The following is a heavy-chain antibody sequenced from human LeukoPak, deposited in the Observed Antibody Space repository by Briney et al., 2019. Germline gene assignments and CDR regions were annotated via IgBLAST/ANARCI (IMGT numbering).Heavy chain of an antibody. CDR3: ARESYCSGGSCYSGRAFDI. D-gene: IGHD2-15*01. J-gene: IGHJ3*02. CDR2: ISSSSSYI. Sequence: GGSLRLSCAASGFTFSSYSMNWVRQAPGKGLEWVSSISSSSSYINYADSVRGRFTISRDNAKNMLYLQMNSLRAEDTAVYYCARESYCSGGSCYSGRAFDIWGQGTMVTVSS. CDR1: GFTFSSYS. V-gene: IGHV3-21*01.